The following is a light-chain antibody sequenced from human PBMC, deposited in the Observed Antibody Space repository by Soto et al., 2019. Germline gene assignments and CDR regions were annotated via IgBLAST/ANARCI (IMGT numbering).Light chain of an antibody. V-gene: IGKV2-28*01. J-gene: IGKJ1*01. CDR1: QSLLNSNGYNY. Sequence: LSLSVTTGEPASVSCRSSQSLLNSNGYNYXXWXXQXPXXXPXXLIYLTSNRASGVPDRFSGSGSGTDFTLNISRVEAEDVGVYYCMQALQTPQFGQGNKVDIK. CDR3: MQALQTPQ. CDR2: LTS.